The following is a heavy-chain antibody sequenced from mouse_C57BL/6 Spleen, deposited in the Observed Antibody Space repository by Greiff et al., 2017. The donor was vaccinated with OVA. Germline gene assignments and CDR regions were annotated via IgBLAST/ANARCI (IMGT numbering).Heavy chain of an antibody. D-gene: IGHD2-2*01. J-gene: IGHJ3*01. V-gene: IGHV1-53*01. CDR1: GYTFTSYW. CDR2: INPRNGGT. Sequence: QVQLQQPGTELVKPGASVKLSCKASGYTFTSYWMHWVKQRPGQGLEWIGNINPRNGGTNYNEKLKSKATLTVDKSSSTAYLQLSSLTSGDAAVDYCARSRNGYDAWSCFAYWGQGTLVTVSA. CDR3: ARSRNGYDAWSCFAY.